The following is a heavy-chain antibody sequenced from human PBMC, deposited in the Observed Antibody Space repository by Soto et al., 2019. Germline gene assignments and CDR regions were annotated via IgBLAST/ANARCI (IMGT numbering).Heavy chain of an antibody. Sequence: LTCTVSGGSISSYYWSWIRQPPGKGLEWIGYIYYGGSTNYNPSLKSRVTISVDTSKNQFSLELSSVTAADTAVYYCARDSSGWSMDGGYFDYWGQGTLVTVSS. J-gene: IGHJ4*02. D-gene: IGHD6-19*01. CDR3: ARDSSGWSMDGGYFDY. CDR1: GGSISSYY. CDR2: IYYGGST. V-gene: IGHV4-59*01.